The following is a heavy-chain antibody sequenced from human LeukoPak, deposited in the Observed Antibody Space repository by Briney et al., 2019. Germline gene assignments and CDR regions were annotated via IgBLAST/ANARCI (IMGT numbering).Heavy chain of an antibody. CDR3: AKSGLNRFDY. CDR1: GGSISSGSYY. CDR2: IYTSGST. D-gene: IGHD2-15*01. Sequence: PSETLSLTCTVSGGSISSGSYYWSWIRQPAGKGLEWIGRIYTSGSTNYNPSLKSRVTISLDTSKSQFSLKVRYVTAADTAVYYCAKSGLNRFDYWGQGTLVTVSS. J-gene: IGHJ4*02. V-gene: IGHV4-61*02.